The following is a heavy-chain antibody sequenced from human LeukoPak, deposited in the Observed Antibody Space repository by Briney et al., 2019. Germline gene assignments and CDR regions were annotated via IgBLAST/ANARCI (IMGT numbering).Heavy chain of an antibody. Sequence: ASVKVSCKASGYTFTAYYIHWVRQAPGQGLEWMGWINPNSGDTKYEQKFQGRVTMTGDTSIITVYMELSRLTSDDTAVYYCAREPAGSGSYDYWGQGTLVTVSS. CDR2: INPNSGDT. D-gene: IGHD3-10*01. CDR3: AREPAGSGSYDY. V-gene: IGHV1-2*02. J-gene: IGHJ4*02. CDR1: GYTFTAYY.